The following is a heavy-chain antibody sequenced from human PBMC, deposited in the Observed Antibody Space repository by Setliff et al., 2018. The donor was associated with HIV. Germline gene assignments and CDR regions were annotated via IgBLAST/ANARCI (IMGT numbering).Heavy chain of an antibody. J-gene: IGHJ3*02. D-gene: IGHD3-3*01. CDR2: ISHSGST. V-gene: IGHV4-4*02. CDR3: ARLRVAIFGVMMTDDAFDI. Sequence: SETLSLTCAVFGGSISSNHWWSWGRQPPGKGLEWIGEISHSGSTNYNPSIKSRVTMSVDKSKNEFSLMLSSVTAADTAVYYCARLRVAIFGVMMTDDAFDIWGQGTMVTVSS. CDR1: GGSISSNHW.